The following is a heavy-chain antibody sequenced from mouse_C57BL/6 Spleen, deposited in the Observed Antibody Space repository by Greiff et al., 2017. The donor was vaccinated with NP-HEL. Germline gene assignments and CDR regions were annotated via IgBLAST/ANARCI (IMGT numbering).Heavy chain of an antibody. J-gene: IGHJ4*01. CDR3: ARGDGSSYDYYAMDY. CDR2: IRSGSSTI. CDR1: GFTFSDYG. V-gene: IGHV5-17*01. D-gene: IGHD1-1*01. Sequence: EVKLMESGGGLVKPGGSLKLSCAASGFTFSDYGMHWVRQAPEKGLEWVAYIRSGSSTIYYADTGQGRFTISRDNAKNTLFLQMTSLRSEDTAMYYCARGDGSSYDYYAMDYWGQGTSVTVSS.